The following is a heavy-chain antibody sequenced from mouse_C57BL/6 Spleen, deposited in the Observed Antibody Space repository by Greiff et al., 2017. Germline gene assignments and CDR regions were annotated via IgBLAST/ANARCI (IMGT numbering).Heavy chain of an antibody. J-gene: IGHJ4*01. CDR2: IRNKANGYTT. CDR3: ARYKRLLGYAMDY. CDR1: GFTFTDYY. Sequence: EVKLEESGGGLVQPGGSLSLSCAASGFTFTDYYMSWVRQPPGKALEWLGFIRNKANGYTTEYSASVKGRFTISRDNSQSILYLQMNALRAEDSATYYCARYKRLLGYAMDYWGQGTSVTVSS. V-gene: IGHV7-3*01. D-gene: IGHD2-3*01.